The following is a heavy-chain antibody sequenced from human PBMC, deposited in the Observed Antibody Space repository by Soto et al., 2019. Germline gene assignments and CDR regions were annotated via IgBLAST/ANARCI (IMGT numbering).Heavy chain of an antibody. Sequence: VQLVQSGAEVKKPGASVKVSCKASGYTFTSYGISWVRQAPGQGLEWMGWISAYNGNTNYAQKLQGRVTMTTDTSTSTAYMELRSRRSDDTAVYYCARDIHGIERAYSGYDFDYWGQGTLVTVSS. V-gene: IGHV1-18*01. CDR1: GYTFTSYG. D-gene: IGHD5-12*01. CDR2: ISAYNGNT. CDR3: ARDIHGIERAYSGYDFDY. J-gene: IGHJ4*02.